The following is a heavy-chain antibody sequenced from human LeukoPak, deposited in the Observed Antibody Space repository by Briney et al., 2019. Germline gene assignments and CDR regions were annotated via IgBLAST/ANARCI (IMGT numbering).Heavy chain of an antibody. J-gene: IGHJ4*02. D-gene: IGHD4-17*01. CDR3: ARGGFYGDYATALDY. CDR1: GYTFTGYY. V-gene: IGHV1-2*02. Sequence: ASVKVSCKASGYTFTGYYMHWVRQAPGQGLEWMGWINPNSGGTNYAQKFQGRVTMTRDTSISTAYMELSRLRSDDTAVYYCARGGFYGDYATALDYWGQGTLVTVSS. CDR2: INPNSGGT.